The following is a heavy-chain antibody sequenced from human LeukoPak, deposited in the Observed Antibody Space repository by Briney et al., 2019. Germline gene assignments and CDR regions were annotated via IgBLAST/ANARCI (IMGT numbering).Heavy chain of an antibody. CDR2: INPSGGST. V-gene: IGHV1-46*01. CDR3: ASNLGYCSSTNCYDY. D-gene: IGHD2-2*01. CDR1: GYTFSSYY. J-gene: IGHJ4*02. Sequence: ASVKVSCKASGYTFSSYYIHWVRQAPGQGLEWMGLINPSGGSTNYAQKFQGRVTMTRDTSTSTVYMELSSLISEDTAVYYCASNLGYCSSTNCYDYWGQGTLVTVSS.